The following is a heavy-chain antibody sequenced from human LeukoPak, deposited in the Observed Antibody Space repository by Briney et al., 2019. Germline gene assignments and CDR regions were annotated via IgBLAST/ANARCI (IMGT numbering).Heavy chain of an antibody. CDR2: ISAYNGNT. Sequence: ASVKVSCKASGGTFSNYAISWVRQAPGQGLEWMGWISAYNGNTNYAQKLQGRVTMTTDTSTSTAYMELRSLRSDDTAVYYCARDPQGDAFDIWGQGTMVTVSS. V-gene: IGHV1-18*01. CDR1: GGTFSNYA. CDR3: ARDPQGDAFDI. J-gene: IGHJ3*02.